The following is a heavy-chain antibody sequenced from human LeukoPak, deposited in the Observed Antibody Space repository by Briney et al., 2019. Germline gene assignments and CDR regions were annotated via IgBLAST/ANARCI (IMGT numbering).Heavy chain of an antibody. D-gene: IGHD2-2*01. CDR1: GGSINSYY. J-gene: IGHJ5*02. CDR3: ARLPAHYCSSTSCDDSWFDP. Sequence: PSETLSLTCTVSGGSINSYYWNWIRQTPGKGQEWIGYISHSGSTSYNPSLKSRVTISIDTSKSQFSLKLRSVTAADTAVYYCARLPAHYCSSTSCDDSWFDPWAREPWSPSPQ. CDR2: ISHSGST. V-gene: IGHV4-59*08.